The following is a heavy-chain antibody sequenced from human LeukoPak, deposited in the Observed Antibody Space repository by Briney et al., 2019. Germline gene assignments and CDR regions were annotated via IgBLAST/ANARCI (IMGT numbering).Heavy chain of an antibody. Sequence: GGSLRLSCAASGFTFSSYAMSWVRQAPGKGLEWVSAISGSGGSTYYADSVKGRFTISRDNSKNTLYPQMNSLRAEATAVHYCAKDGPGIVGVTPPLDYWGQGTLVTVSS. CDR3: AKDGPGIVGVTPPLDY. D-gene: IGHD1-26*01. CDR1: GFTFSSYA. CDR2: ISGSGGST. V-gene: IGHV3-23*01. J-gene: IGHJ4*02.